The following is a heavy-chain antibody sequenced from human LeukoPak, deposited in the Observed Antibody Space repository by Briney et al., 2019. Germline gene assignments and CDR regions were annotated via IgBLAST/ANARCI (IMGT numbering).Heavy chain of an antibody. D-gene: IGHD2-8*02. CDR2: IIPIFGTA. CDR3: ARVLNNWFDP. J-gene: IGHJ5*02. CDR1: GYTFTSYD. V-gene: IGHV1-69*13. Sequence: GASVKVSCKASGYTFTSYDINWVRQAPGQGLEWMGGIIPIFGTANYAQKFQGRVTITADESTSTAYMELSSLRSEDTAVYYCARVLNNWFDPWGQGTLVTVSS.